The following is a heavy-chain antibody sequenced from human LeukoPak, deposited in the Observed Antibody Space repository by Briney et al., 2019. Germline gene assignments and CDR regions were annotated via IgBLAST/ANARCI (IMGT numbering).Heavy chain of an antibody. CDR3: ARGLALGLTVTPKALDY. Sequence: PGGSLRLSCVVSGFMFDSYSMNWVRQAPGKGLEWIAYISNSGSPIYYADSVKGRFTISRDKDKSSLYLQMNSLAADDTAVYYCARGLALGLTVTPKALDYWGQGTLVTVSS. CDR1: GFMFDSYS. V-gene: IGHV3-48*01. CDR2: ISNSGSPI. J-gene: IGHJ4*02. D-gene: IGHD4-11*01.